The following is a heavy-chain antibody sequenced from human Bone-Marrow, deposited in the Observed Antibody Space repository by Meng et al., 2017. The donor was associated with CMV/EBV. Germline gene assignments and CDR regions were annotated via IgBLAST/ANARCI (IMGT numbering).Heavy chain of an antibody. J-gene: IGHJ6*02. CDR2: IYYSGST. D-gene: IGHD6-6*01. V-gene: IGHV4-39*01. CDR3: ARRLVRTGFYYYYYGMDV. Sequence: WVRQGPGKGLEWIGSIYYSGSTYYNPSLKSRVTISVDTSKNQFSLKLSSVTAADTAVYYCARRLVRTGFYYYYYGMDVWGQGTTVTVSS.